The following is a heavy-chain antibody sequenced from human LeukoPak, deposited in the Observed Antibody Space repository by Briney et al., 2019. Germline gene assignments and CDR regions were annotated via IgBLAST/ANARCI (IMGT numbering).Heavy chain of an antibody. J-gene: IGHJ3*02. V-gene: IGHV1-18*01. CDR2: ISAYNGNT. CDR3: ARGSGYGYDAFDI. D-gene: IGHD5-18*01. CDR1: GYTFTSYG. Sequence: ASVKVSCKASGYTFTSYGISWVRQAPGQGLEWMGWISAYNGNTNYAQKLQGRVTTSTAYMELRSLRSDDTAVYYCARGSGYGYDAFDIWGQGTMVTVSS.